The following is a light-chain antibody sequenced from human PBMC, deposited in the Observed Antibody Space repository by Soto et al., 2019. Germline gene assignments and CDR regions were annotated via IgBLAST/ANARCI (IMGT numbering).Light chain of an antibody. V-gene: IGKV1-5*03. CDR3: HQYNGQSKT. Sequence: DIQMTQSPSTLSASVGDRVTITCRASQSIGRYLAWYQQRPGKVPKLLVYEASSLETGVPSRFSGSGSGTEFTLTINSLQPDDFATYYCHQYNGQSKTFGQGTRVEIK. J-gene: IGKJ1*01. CDR1: QSIGRY. CDR2: EAS.